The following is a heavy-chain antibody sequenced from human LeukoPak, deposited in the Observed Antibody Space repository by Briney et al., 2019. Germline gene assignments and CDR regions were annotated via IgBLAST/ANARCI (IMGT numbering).Heavy chain of an antibody. CDR3: ARDGFATVTGLDY. CDR2: IIPTLGIA. CDR1: GGTFSSYA. V-gene: IGHV1-69*04. J-gene: IGHJ4*02. Sequence: SVKVSCKASGGTFSSYAISWVRQAPGQGLEWMGRIIPTLGIANYAQKFQGRVTITADKSTSTAYMELSSLRSEDTAVYYCARDGFATVTGLDYWGQGTLVTVSS. D-gene: IGHD4-17*01.